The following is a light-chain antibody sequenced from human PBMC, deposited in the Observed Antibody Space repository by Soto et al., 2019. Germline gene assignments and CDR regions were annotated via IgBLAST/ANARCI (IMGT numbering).Light chain of an antibody. CDR1: QSVSSSY. Sequence: EIVLTQSPGTLSLSPGERATLSCRASQSVSSSYLAWYQQKPGQAPRLLIYGASSRATGIPDRFSGSGSGTDFTLTISRLEPEDFAVYYCQQYGSSGTFSQGTKVDI. J-gene: IGKJ1*01. CDR2: GAS. V-gene: IGKV3-20*01. CDR3: QQYGSSGT.